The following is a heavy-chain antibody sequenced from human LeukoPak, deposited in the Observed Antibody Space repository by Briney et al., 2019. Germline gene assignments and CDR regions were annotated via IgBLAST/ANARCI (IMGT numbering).Heavy chain of an antibody. J-gene: IGHJ4*02. D-gene: IGHD3-10*01. CDR2: INHSGST. CDR3: ARAPPRDYGSGSCIRGVDY. CDR1: GGSFSGYY. Sequence: PSETLSLTCAVDGGSFSGYYWSWIRQPPGKGLEWIGEINHSGSTNYNPSLKSRVTISVDTSKNQFSLKLSSVTAADTAVYYCARAPPRDYGSGSCIRGVDYWGQGTLVTVSS. V-gene: IGHV4-34*01.